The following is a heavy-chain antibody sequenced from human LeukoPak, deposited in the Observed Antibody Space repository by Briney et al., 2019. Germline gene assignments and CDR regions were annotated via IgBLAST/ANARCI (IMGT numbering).Heavy chain of an antibody. Sequence: GGSLRLYCIASGFTFSSYSMNWVRQAPGKGLEWVSYISSSSSIYYADSVKGRFTISRDNAETSLYLQMNSLRDEDTAVYYCARDQRSGIAAYGMDVWGQGTTVIVSS. CDR1: GFTFSSYS. V-gene: IGHV3-48*02. CDR2: ISSSSSI. D-gene: IGHD6-13*01. CDR3: ARDQRSGIAAYGMDV. J-gene: IGHJ6*02.